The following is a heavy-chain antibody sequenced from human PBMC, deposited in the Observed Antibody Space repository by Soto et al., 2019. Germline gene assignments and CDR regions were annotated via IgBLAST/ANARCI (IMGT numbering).Heavy chain of an antibody. D-gene: IGHD1-26*01. CDR1: GGSFSGYY. V-gene: IGHV4-34*01. CDR3: ARRLIVGATGGMDV. Sequence: QVQLQQWGAGLLKPSETLSLTCAVYGGSFSGYYWSWIRQPPGKGLEWIGEINHSGSTNYNPPLKSRVTISVDTSKNQFSLNLSSVTAADTAVYYCARRLIVGATGGMDVWGQGTTVTVSS. J-gene: IGHJ6*02. CDR2: INHSGST.